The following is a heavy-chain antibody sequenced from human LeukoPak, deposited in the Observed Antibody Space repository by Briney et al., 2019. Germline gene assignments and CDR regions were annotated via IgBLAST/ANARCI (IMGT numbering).Heavy chain of an antibody. V-gene: IGHV3-74*01. CDR3: AKSSAGITWFDP. D-gene: IGHD1-1*01. J-gene: IGHJ5*02. CDR2: INGDGSNV. CDR1: GFIFSNYY. Sequence: GGSLRLSCAASGFIFSNYYMHWVRQAPGKGLVWVSHINGDGSNVNYADSVKGRFTISRDNSKNTLYLQMDSLRSDDTAVYYCAKSSAGITWFDPWGQGTLVTVSS.